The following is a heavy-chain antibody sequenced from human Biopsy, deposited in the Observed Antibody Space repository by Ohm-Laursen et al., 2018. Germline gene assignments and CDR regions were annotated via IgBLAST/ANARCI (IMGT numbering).Heavy chain of an antibody. CDR2: INLDGSEK. CDR3: AKDRYNYTPIGGFSMDV. J-gene: IGHJ6*02. V-gene: IGHV3-7*01. CDR1: GFTFSSYW. Sequence: SLRLSCAAPGFTFSSYWMGWVRQAPGKGLEWVANINLDGSEKYYVDSVKGRFTISRDNSRDTLYLQMSSLRAEDTAVYYCAKDRYNYTPIGGFSMDVWGQGTTVTVSS. D-gene: IGHD5-18*01.